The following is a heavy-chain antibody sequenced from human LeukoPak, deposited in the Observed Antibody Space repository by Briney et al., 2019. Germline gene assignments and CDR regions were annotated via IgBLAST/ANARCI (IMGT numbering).Heavy chain of an antibody. CDR1: GGSISSGGYY. Sequence: PSQTLSLTCTVSGGSISSGGYYWSWIRQHPGKGLEWIGYIYYSGSTYYNPSLKSRVTISVDASKNQFSLKLSSVTAADTAVYYCARGVTMVRVAGYFDYWGQGTLVTVSS. CDR2: IYYSGST. CDR3: ARGVTMVRVAGYFDY. V-gene: IGHV4-31*03. D-gene: IGHD3-10*01. J-gene: IGHJ4*02.